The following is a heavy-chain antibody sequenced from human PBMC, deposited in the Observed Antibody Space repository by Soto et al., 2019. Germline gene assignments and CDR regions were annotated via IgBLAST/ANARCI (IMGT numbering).Heavy chain of an antibody. CDR2: INAGNGDT. CDR1: GYISSAFG. Sequence: QVQVVQSGAEEKRPGAQGKPSCRTPGYISSAFGFHWVRRAPGPGLGWMGYINAGNGDTRYSPKFKGRLTITRDTSASTAYMDLTSLESKDTAVYYCATSDWAWWGQGTLVTVSP. J-gene: IGHJ4*02. V-gene: IGHV1-3*05. CDR3: ATSDWAW. D-gene: IGHD3-9*01.